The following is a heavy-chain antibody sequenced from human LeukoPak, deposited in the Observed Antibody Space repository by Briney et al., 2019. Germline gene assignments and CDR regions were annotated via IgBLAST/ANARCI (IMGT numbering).Heavy chain of an antibody. D-gene: IGHD6-19*01. CDR2: IIPIFGTA. CDR1: GGTFSSYA. V-gene: IGHV1-69*13. CDR3: AREAGYSSGWSPDY. Sequence: ASVKVSCKASGGTFSSYAISWVRQAPGQGLEWMGGIIPIFGTANYAQKFQGRVTITADESTSTAYMELSSLRSEDTAVYYCAREAGYSSGWSPDYWGQGTLGTVSS. J-gene: IGHJ4*02.